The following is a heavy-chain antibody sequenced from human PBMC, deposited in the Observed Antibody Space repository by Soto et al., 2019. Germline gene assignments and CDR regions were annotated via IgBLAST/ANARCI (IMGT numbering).Heavy chain of an antibody. D-gene: IGHD3-10*01. CDR2: ISRSGSPT. V-gene: IGHV3-48*03. J-gene: IGHJ4*02. CDR1: GFTFSSYE. CDR3: VRDSSGSIFDY. Sequence: GGSLRLSCAASGFTFSSYEMNWVRQAPGKGLEWVSYISRSGSPTYYAASVRGRFTISRDNARNTLHLQMRSLSADDTAVYYCVRDSSGSIFDYWGQGILVTVSS.